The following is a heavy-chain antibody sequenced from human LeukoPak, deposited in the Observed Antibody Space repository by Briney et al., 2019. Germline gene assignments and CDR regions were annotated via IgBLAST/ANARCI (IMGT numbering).Heavy chain of an antibody. CDR1: GFTFSSNG. CDR3: TTDRGYSST. D-gene: IGHD5-18*01. V-gene: IGHV3-30*02. Sequence: GGSLTLSCTASGFTFSSNGMHWLRQAPGKGLEWVAFIWYDGSNKYYADSVKGRFTISRDNSKNTLYLQMNSLRAEDTSVYYCTTDRGYSSTWGQGTLVTVSS. CDR2: IWYDGSNK. J-gene: IGHJ4*02.